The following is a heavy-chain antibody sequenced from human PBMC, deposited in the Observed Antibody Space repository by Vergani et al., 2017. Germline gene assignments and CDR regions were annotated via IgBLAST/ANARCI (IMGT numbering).Heavy chain of an antibody. Sequence: QVQLVQSGAEVKKPGASVKVSCKVSGYTLTELSMHWVRQAPGKGLEWMGGFDPEDGETIYAQKFQGRVTMTEDTSTDTAYMELSSLRSEDTAVYYCATGSKVGTIFGVVIPYGMDVWGQGTTVTVSS. CDR2: FDPEDGET. CDR1: GYTLTELS. D-gene: IGHD3-3*01. V-gene: IGHV1-24*01. CDR3: ATGSKVGTIFGVVIPYGMDV. J-gene: IGHJ6*02.